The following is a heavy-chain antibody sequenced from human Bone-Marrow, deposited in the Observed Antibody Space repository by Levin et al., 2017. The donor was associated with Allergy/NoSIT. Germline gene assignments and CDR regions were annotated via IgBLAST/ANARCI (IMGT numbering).Heavy chain of an antibody. CDR1: GGPINNYY. Sequence: TGGSLRLSCTVSGGPINNYYWSWIRQPPGKGLEWIGYIYYSGSTNYNPSLKSRVTISVDTSKNLFSLNLSSVTATDTARYYCARASSGSPRSNFDSWGQGALVTVSS. J-gene: IGHJ4*02. V-gene: IGHV4-59*01. CDR2: IYYSGST. D-gene: IGHD3-10*01. CDR3: ARASSGSPRSNFDS.